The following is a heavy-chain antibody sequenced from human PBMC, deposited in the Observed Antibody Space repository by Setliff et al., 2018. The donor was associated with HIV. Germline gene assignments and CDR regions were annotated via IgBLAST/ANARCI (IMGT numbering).Heavy chain of an antibody. J-gene: IGHJ4*02. CDR1: GVSINSGDYF. CDR3: ARLQKLDDIYYLDD. CDR2: ISYRGTT. V-gene: IGHV4-31*03. Sequence: SETMSLTCTVSGVSINSGDYFWSWIRQHPGKGLEWIGYISYRGTTYYNPSFKSRVTMSMDTSKNQVSLKLTSVTAADTAVHFCARLQKLDDIYYLDDWGQGTLVTVSS. D-gene: IGHD4-4*01.